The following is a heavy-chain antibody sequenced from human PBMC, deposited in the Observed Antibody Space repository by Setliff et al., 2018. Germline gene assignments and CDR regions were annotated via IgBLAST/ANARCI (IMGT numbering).Heavy chain of an antibody. Sequence: SETLSLTCTDSGASISTNSYYWGWIRQPPGKGLEWIGTLYYTGSTYYNPSLKSRVTISVDTSKNQFSLKVNSVTAADTAVYYCANYSSGNFDYWGQGTLVTVSS. CDR2: LYYTGST. CDR3: ANYSSGNFDY. D-gene: IGHD6-19*01. V-gene: IGHV4-39*01. CDR1: GASISTNSYY. J-gene: IGHJ4*02.